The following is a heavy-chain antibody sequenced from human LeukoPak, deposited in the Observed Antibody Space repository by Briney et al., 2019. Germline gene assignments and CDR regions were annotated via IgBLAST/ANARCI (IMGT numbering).Heavy chain of an antibody. Sequence: GGSLRLACAASGFTFSNYAMHWVRQAPGKGLEWVAVISYDGRNKYYADSVKGGFTIPRDNSKNTLYLQMNSLRVEDTAVYYCARDSLYSGSYYFDYWGQGTLVTVSS. CDR1: GFTFSNYA. CDR3: ARDSLYSGSYYFDY. V-gene: IGHV3-30*04. CDR2: ISYDGRNK. D-gene: IGHD1-26*01. J-gene: IGHJ4*02.